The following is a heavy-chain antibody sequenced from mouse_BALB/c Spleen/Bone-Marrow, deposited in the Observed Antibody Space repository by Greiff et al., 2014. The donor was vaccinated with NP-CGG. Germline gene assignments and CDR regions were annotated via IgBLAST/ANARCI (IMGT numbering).Heavy chain of an antibody. Sequence: EVQVVESGGGLVQPGGSLRLSCATSGFTFTDYYTNWVRQPPGKALEWLGFIRNKANGYTTEYSASVKGRFTISRDNSQSILYLQMNTLRAEDSATYYCARDKGGILFDYWGQGTTLTVSS. J-gene: IGHJ2*01. CDR3: ARDKGGILFDY. CDR1: GFTFTDYY. D-gene: IGHD1-1*02. CDR2: IRNKANGYTT. V-gene: IGHV7-3*02.